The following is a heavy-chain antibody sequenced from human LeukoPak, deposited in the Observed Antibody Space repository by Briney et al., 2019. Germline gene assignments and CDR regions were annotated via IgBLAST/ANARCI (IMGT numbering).Heavy chain of an antibody. D-gene: IGHD3-16*01. CDR3: ARETSQKGAHYMDV. V-gene: IGHV4-4*07. J-gene: IGHJ6*03. CDR1: GGSISIYY. CDR2: IYTSGST. Sequence: SATLSLTCTVSGGSISIYYWNWIRQPAGKGLEWIGRIYTSGSTKYNPSLKSRVTMSVDTSKNQFSLKLSSVTAADTAVYYCARETSQKGAHYMDVWGKGTTVTISS.